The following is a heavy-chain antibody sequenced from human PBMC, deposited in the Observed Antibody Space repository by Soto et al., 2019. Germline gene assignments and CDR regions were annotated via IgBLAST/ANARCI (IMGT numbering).Heavy chain of an antibody. CDR2: INAGNGNT. J-gene: IGHJ3*02. CDR1: GYTFTSYA. Sequence: ASVKVSCKASGYTFTSYAMHWVRQAPGQRLEWMGWINAGNGNTKYSQKYQGRVTITRDTSASTAYMELSSLRSEDTVLYYCARSLVVTHQNDAFDIWGQGKMVTVSS. D-gene: IGHD2-2*01. V-gene: IGHV1-3*01. CDR3: ARSLVVTHQNDAFDI.